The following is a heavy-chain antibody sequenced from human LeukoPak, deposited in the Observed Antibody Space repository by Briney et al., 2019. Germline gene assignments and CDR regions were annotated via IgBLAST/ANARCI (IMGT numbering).Heavy chain of an antibody. CDR1: GFTFSNAW. CDR2: ISSSGSTI. J-gene: IGHJ5*02. CDR3: ARGSGGYFDWFWFDP. D-gene: IGHD3-9*01. Sequence: SGGSLRLSCAASGFTFSNAWMSWVRQAPGKGLEWVSYISSSGSTIYYADSVKGRFTISRDNAKNSLYLQMNSLRAEDTAVYYCARGSGGYFDWFWFDPWGQGTLVTVSS. V-gene: IGHV3-11*04.